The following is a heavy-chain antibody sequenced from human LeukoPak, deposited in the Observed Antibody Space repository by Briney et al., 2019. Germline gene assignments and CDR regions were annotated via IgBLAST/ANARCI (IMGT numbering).Heavy chain of an antibody. J-gene: IGHJ5*01. CDR1: GFTFSSYS. V-gene: IGHV3-21*01. Sequence: GGSLRLSCAASGFTFSSYSMNWVRQAPGKGLEWVSSITSGSIYIYYADSVKGRFTISRDNAKNSLYLQKNSLRADDTAVYYCARSHSSSLNWFDSWGQGTLVTVSS. CDR2: ITSGSIYI. D-gene: IGHD6-13*01. CDR3: ARSHSSSLNWFDS.